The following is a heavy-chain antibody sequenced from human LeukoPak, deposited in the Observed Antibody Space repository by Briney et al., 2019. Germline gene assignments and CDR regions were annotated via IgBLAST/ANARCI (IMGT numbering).Heavy chain of an antibody. CDR2: INPNSGGT. Sequence: GASVKVSCKASGYTFTSYGINWVRLAPGQGLEWMGRINPNSGGTNYAQKFQGRVTMTRDTSISTAYMELSRLRSDDTAVYYCARDGKQLVGYWFDPWGQGTLVTVSS. CDR1: GYTFTSYG. V-gene: IGHV1-2*06. J-gene: IGHJ5*02. CDR3: ARDGKQLVGYWFDP. D-gene: IGHD6-6*01.